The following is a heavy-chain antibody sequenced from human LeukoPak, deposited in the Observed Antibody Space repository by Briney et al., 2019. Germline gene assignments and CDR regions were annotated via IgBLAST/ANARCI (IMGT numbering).Heavy chain of an antibody. CDR2: ISAYNGNT. CDR1: GYTFTSYG. D-gene: IGHD2-2*01. Sequence: ASVKVSCKASGYTFTSYGISWVRQAPGQGLEWMGWISAYNGNTNYAQKFQGRVTITADESTSTAYMELSSLRSEDTAVYYCARSSTSCYFCAFDIWGQGTIVTVSS. J-gene: IGHJ3*02. CDR3: ARSSTSCYFCAFDI. V-gene: IGHV1-18*01.